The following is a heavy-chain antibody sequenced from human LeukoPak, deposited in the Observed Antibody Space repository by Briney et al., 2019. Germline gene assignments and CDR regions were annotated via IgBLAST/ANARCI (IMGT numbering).Heavy chain of an antibody. D-gene: IGHD1-1*01. Sequence: GGSLRLSCAASTFTFSSYSMNWVRQAPGKGLEWVSSISSGSTYKYYADSVKGRFTISRDNAKNSLYLQMNSLRAEDTAVYYCAGSDTTGYIPREWDYWYFDLWGRGTLVTVSS. J-gene: IGHJ2*01. CDR2: ISSGSTYK. V-gene: IGHV3-21*01. CDR3: AGSDTTGYIPREWDYWYFDL. CDR1: TFTFSSYS.